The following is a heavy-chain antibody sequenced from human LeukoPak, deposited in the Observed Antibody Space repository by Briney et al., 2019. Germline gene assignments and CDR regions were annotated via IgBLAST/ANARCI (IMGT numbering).Heavy chain of an antibody. CDR2: ISAYNGNT. Sequence: ASVTVSCTASGYTFTSYGISWVRQAPGQGLEWMGWISAYNGNTNYAQKLQRRVTMTTDTSTSTAYMELRSLRSDDTAVYYCARGGTYYYDSSGYYGDYYYGMDVWGQGTTVTVSS. CDR1: GYTFTSYG. D-gene: IGHD3-22*01. V-gene: IGHV1-18*01. CDR3: ARGGTYYYDSSGYYGDYYYGMDV. J-gene: IGHJ6*02.